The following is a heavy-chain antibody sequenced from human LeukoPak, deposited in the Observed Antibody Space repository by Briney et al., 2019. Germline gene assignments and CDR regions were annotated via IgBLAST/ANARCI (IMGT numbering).Heavy chain of an antibody. Sequence: QSGGSLRLSCAASGFTFSSYSMNWVRQAPGKGLEWLSYISSSSSTIYYADSVKGRFTISRDNAKNSLYLQMNSLRAEDTAVYYCAGRRDSSGYHYYYMDVWGKGTTVTVSS. V-gene: IGHV3-48*01. CDR2: ISSSSSTI. CDR1: GFTFSSYS. CDR3: AGRRDSSGYHYYYMDV. D-gene: IGHD6-19*01. J-gene: IGHJ6*03.